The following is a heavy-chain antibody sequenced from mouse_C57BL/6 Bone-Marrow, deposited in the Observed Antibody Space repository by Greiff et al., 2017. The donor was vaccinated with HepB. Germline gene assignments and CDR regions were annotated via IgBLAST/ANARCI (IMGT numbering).Heavy chain of an antibody. Sequence: EVQGVESGPGLVKPSQTVFLTCTVTGISITTGNYRWSWIRQFPGNKLEWIGYIYYSGTITYNPSLTSRTTITRDTPKNQFFLEMNSLTAEDTATYYCARDVQFITTVVAFRYFDVWGTGTTVTVSS. V-gene: IGHV3-5*01. D-gene: IGHD1-1*01. CDR3: ARDVQFITTVVAFRYFDV. CDR1: GISITTGNYR. CDR2: IYYSGTI. J-gene: IGHJ1*03.